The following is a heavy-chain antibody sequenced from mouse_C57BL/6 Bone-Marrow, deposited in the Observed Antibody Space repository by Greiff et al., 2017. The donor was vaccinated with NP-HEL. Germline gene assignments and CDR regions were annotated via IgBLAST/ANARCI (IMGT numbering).Heavy chain of an antibody. J-gene: IGHJ1*03. V-gene: IGHV3-8*01. CDR1: GYSITSDY. CDR3: ARWNYYGSSFYWYFDV. CDR2: ISYSGST. Sequence: EVKLQESGPGLAKPSQTLSLTCSVTGYSITSDYWNWIRKFPGNKLEYMGYISYSGSTYYNPSLKSRISITRDTSKNQYYLQLNSVTTEDTATYYCARWNYYGSSFYWYFDVWGTGTTVTVSS. D-gene: IGHD1-1*01.